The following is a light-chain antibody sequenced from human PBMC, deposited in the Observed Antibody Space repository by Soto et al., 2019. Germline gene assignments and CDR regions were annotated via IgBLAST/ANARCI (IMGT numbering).Light chain of an antibody. J-gene: IGKJ5*01. CDR3: QQSYSTPIT. Sequence: EIVLTQSPATLSLSPGERATLSCRASPSVSNYLAWYQQKPGQAPRLLIYGASTRATGIPARFSGSGSGTEFTLTISSLQSEDFATYYCQQSYSTPITFGQGTRLEIK. V-gene: IGKV3-15*01. CDR1: PSVSNY. CDR2: GAS.